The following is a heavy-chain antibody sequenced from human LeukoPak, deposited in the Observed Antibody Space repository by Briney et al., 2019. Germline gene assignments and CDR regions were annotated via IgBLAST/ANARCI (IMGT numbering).Heavy chain of an antibody. CDR3: ARGMRQQLVRGYPNWFDP. Sequence: PSETLSFTCAVYGGSFSGYYWSWIRQPPGKGLEWIGEINHSGSTNYNPSLKSRVTISVDTSKNQFSLKLSSVTAADTAVYYCARGMRQQLVRGYPNWFDPWGQGTLVTVSS. V-gene: IGHV4-34*01. CDR2: INHSGST. D-gene: IGHD6-13*01. CDR1: GGSFSGYY. J-gene: IGHJ5*02.